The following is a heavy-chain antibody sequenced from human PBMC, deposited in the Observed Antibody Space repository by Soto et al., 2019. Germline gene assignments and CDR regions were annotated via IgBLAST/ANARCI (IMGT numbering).Heavy chain of an antibody. CDR2: IYYSGST. D-gene: IGHD6-19*01. Sequence: LSLTCTVSGGSISSGGYYWSWIRQHPGKGLEWIGYIYYSGSTYYNPSLKSRVTISVDTSKNTVSLEMTSLRAEDTAVYYCAKGGRQWLVTSDFNYWGQGALVTVSS. CDR1: GGSISSGGYY. V-gene: IGHV4-31*03. CDR3: AKGGRQWLVTSDFNY. J-gene: IGHJ4*02.